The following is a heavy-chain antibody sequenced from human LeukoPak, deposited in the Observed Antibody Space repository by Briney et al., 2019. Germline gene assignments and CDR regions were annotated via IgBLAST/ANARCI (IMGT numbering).Heavy chain of an antibody. J-gene: IGHJ4*02. V-gene: IGHV1-2*02. CDR1: GYSFNDYY. Sequence: ASVKASCKASGYSFNDYYVHWIRQAPGQGLEWVGWIYSNTGGTEYAQKFKDRATITRDTSSSTVYMELKSLRSDDTAIYYCAREHQWASDYWGQGTLVTVSS. D-gene: IGHD1-26*01. CDR3: AREHQWASDY. CDR2: IYSNTGGT.